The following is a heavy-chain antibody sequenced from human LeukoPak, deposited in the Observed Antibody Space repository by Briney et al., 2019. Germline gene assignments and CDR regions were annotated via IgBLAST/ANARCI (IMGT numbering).Heavy chain of an antibody. J-gene: IGHJ4*02. CDR1: GFTFSSYA. V-gene: IGHV3-23*01. CDR3: ARDGYYYDSSGSSIRPFFDY. D-gene: IGHD3-22*01. CDR2: ISGSGGST. Sequence: GGSLRLSCAASGFTFSSYAMSWVRQAPGKGLEWVAAISGSGGSTYYADSVKGRFTISRDNSKNTLYLQMNSLRAEDTAVYYCARDGYYYDSSGSSIRPFFDYWGQGTLVTVSS.